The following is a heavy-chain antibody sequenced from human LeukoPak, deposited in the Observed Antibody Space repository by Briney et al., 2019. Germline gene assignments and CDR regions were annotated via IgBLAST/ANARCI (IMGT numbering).Heavy chain of an antibody. D-gene: IGHD2-15*01. CDR1: GGSLSGYY. CDR2: INHSGST. J-gene: IGHJ6*02. Sequence: PSETLSLTCAVPGGSLSGYYSSWIRQPPGKGLEWSGEINHSGSTNYNPSLKSRVTISVDTSKNQFSLKLSSVTAADTAVYYCARVPYCSGGSCNYYYYYGMDVWGRGTTVTVSS. V-gene: IGHV4-34*01. CDR3: ARVPYCSGGSCNYYYYYGMDV.